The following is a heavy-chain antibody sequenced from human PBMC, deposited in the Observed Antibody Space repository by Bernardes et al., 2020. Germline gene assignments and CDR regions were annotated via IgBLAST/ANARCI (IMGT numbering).Heavy chain of an antibody. Sequence: SETLPLTCTVSGGSISSSSYYWGWIRQPPGKGLEWIGSIYYSGSTYYNPSLKSRVTISVDTSKNQFSLKLSSVTAADTAVYYCARSHEGPVDYWGQGTLVTVSS. CDR1: GGSISSSSYY. V-gene: IGHV4-39*01. CDR3: ARSHEGPVDY. J-gene: IGHJ4*02. CDR2: IYYSGST.